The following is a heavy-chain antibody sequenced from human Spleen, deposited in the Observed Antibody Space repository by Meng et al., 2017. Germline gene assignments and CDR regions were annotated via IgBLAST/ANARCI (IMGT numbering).Heavy chain of an antibody. J-gene: IGHJ5*02. CDR2: MNPNSGNT. Sequence: ASVKVSCKASGYTFTTYIIHWVRQAPGQGLEWMGWMNPNSGNTGYAQKFQGRVTMTRNTSISTAYMELTSLRSEDTAIYYCTGFGAGSFYNRGGFDPWGQGTMVTVSS. D-gene: IGHD3-10*01. V-gene: IGHV1-8*02. CDR1: GYTFTTYI. CDR3: TGFGAGSFYNRGGFDP.